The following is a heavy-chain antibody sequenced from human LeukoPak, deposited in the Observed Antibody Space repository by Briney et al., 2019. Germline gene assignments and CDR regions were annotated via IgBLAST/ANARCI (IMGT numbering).Heavy chain of an antibody. V-gene: IGHV3-30*18. CDR1: GFTFSSYG. Sequence: GGSLRLSCAASGFTFSSYGMHWVRQAPGKGLGWAAVISYDGSNKYYADSVKGRFTISRDNSKNTLYLQMNSLRAEDTAVYYCAKDTDPYYYDSSGSPFDPWGQGTLVTVSS. CDR3: AKDTDPYYYDSSGSPFDP. J-gene: IGHJ5*02. CDR2: ISYDGSNK. D-gene: IGHD3-22*01.